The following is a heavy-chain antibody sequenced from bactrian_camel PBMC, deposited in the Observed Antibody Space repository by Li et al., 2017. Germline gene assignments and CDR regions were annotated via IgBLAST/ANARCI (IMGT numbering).Heavy chain of an antibody. CDR3: AADQVAGWSYLRCPVKYDYNY. CDR2: IRYGGVT. V-gene: IGHV3S26*01. CDR1: GYTYNRYC. D-gene: IGHD2*01. J-gene: IGHJ4*01. Sequence: HVQLVESGGGLVQPGGSLRVSCAVSGYTYNRYCMGWFRQAPGKEREGIASIRYGGVTSYLDIVKGRFTISKDDAKNMLYLQMDSLNSEDTAMYYCAADQVAGWSYLRCPVKYDYNYWGPGTQVTVS.